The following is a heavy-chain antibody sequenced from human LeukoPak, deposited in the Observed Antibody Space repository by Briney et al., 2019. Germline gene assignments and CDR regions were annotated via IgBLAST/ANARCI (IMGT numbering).Heavy chain of an antibody. J-gene: IGHJ4*02. CDR2: ISGSGLTI. V-gene: IGHV3-48*01. CDR1: GFTFSSYS. Sequence: GGSLRLSCAASGFTFSSYSMNWVRQAPGKGLERVSYISGSGLTIYYADSVKGRFTISRDNAKNSLYLQMNSLKAEDTALYYCARVISSTSRVVDYWGQGTLVTVSS. D-gene: IGHD2-2*01. CDR3: ARVISSTSRVVDY.